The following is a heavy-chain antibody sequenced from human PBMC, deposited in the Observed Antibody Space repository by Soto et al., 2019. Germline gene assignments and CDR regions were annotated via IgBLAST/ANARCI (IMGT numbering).Heavy chain of an antibody. J-gene: IGHJ4*02. CDR3: AKDRIGYYYGSGSPNPFFDY. Sequence: GGSLRLSCAASGFTFSDYYMSGIRQTPGKGLEWVSYISSSGSTIYYADSVKGRFTISRDNAKNSLYLQMNSLRTEDTAVYYCAKDRIGYYYGSGSPNPFFDYWGQRTLVTVSS. D-gene: IGHD3-10*01. V-gene: IGHV3-11*04. CDR2: ISSSGSTI. CDR1: GFTFSDYY.